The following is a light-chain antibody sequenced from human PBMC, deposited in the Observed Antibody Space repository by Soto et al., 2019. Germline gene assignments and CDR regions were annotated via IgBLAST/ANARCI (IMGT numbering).Light chain of an antibody. Sequence: EIVLTQSPGTVSLSPGERATLSCRASQRISSSYLAWYQQKPGQAPRLLIYGASSRATGIPDRFSGSGSGTDFSLTVSRLEPEDFAVYYCQQYATSPPTFGGGTKVEI. CDR3: QQYATSPPT. J-gene: IGKJ4*01. V-gene: IGKV3-20*01. CDR1: QRISSSY. CDR2: GAS.